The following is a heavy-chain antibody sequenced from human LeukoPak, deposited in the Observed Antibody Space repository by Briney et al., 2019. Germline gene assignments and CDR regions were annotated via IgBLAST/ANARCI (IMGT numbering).Heavy chain of an antibody. V-gene: IGHV3-23*01. Sequence: GGSLRLSCAASGFTFGMYAMSWVRQAPGKGLEWVSTLSGSGGSTYYADSVKGRFTISGDESKNTLSLQMNSLRPEDTAVYYCAMEGYSGNYPAYWGQGTLVTVSS. CDR2: LSGSGGST. CDR1: GFTFGMYA. D-gene: IGHD1-26*01. J-gene: IGHJ4*02. CDR3: AMEGYSGNYPAY.